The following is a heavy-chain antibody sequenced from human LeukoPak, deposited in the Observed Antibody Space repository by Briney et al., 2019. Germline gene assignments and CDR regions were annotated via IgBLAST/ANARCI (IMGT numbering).Heavy chain of an antibody. CDR3: ASSSRAGWLLYHYAFDY. CDR1: GGTFSSYA. J-gene: IGHJ4*02. V-gene: IGHV1-69*05. Sequence: ASVKVSCKASGGTFSSYAISWVRQAPGQGLEWMGGIIPIFGTANYAQKFQGRVTITTDESTSTAYMELSSLRSEDTAVYYCASSSRAGWLLYHYAFDYWGQGTLVTVSS. D-gene: IGHD3-3*01. CDR2: IIPIFGTA.